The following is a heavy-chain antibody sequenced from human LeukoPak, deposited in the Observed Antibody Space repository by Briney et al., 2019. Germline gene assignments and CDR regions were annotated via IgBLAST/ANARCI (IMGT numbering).Heavy chain of an antibody. Sequence: ASVKVSCKASGYSFTSHYMHWVRQAPGQGLEWMGWINPNSGGTNYTQKFQGRVTMTRDTSISTVYMELSRLRSDDTAVYYCAREHSWDANWFDPWGQGTLVTVSS. CDR1: GYSFTSHY. V-gene: IGHV1-2*02. CDR2: INPNSGGT. J-gene: IGHJ5*02. CDR3: AREHSWDANWFDP. D-gene: IGHD2-15*01.